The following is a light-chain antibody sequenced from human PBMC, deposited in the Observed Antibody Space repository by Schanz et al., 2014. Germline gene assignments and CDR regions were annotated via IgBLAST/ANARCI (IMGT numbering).Light chain of an antibody. CDR1: QSVSSY. Sequence: EIVLTQSPATLSLSPGERATLFCRASQSVSSYLAWYQQKPGQAPRLLFYDASYRAAGVPARFSGSGSGTDFTLTISSLEPEDFAVYYCQQRSNWAWTFGQGTTVAVK. CDR3: QQRSNWAWT. V-gene: IGKV3-11*01. J-gene: IGKJ1*01. CDR2: DAS.